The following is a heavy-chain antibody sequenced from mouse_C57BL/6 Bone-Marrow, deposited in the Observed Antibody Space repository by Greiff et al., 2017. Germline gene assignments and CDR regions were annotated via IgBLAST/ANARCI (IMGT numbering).Heavy chain of an antibody. CDR3: TEHAMDY. J-gene: IGHJ4*01. CDR1: GYTFTDYE. V-gene: IGHV1-15*01. Sequence: QVQLKQSGAELVRPGASVTLSCKASGYTFTDYEMHWVKQTPVHGLEWIGAIDPETGGTAYNQKFKGKAILTADKSSSTADMELRSLTSEGSAVYYCTEHAMDYWGQGTSVTVSS. CDR2: IDPETGGT.